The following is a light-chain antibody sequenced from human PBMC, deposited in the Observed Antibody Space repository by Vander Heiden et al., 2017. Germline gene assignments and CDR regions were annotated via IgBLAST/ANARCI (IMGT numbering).Light chain of an antibody. CDR2: AAY. CDR3: QKYNTGVT. CDR1: QGISNY. J-gene: IGKJ3*01. Sequence: DIQMTQSPSSLSAPVGDTPTITCRASQGISNYLAWYQQRPGQVPKLLIYAAYTLQSGVPSRFSGGGSGTDFTLTISGLQPEDVATYYCQKYNTGVTFGPGTKVDLK. V-gene: IGKV1-27*01.